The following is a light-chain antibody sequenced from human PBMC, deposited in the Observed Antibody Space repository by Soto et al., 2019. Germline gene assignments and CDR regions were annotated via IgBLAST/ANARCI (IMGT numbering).Light chain of an antibody. Sequence: QSVLTQPASVSGSPGQSITISCTGTNSDVGGYNYVSWYQQHPDTVPKLIIFEVGNRPSGVSPRFSGSKSGNTAPLTISGLQAEDEADYYCRSYTSTNSRVFGTGTKVTVL. J-gene: IGLJ1*01. CDR2: EVG. V-gene: IGLV2-14*01. CDR1: NSDVGGYNY. CDR3: RSYTSTNSRV.